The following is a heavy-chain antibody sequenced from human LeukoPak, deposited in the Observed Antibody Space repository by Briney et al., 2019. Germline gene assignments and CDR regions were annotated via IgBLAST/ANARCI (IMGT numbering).Heavy chain of an antibody. CDR2: ISSTSGFI. D-gene: IGHD3-10*01. J-gene: IGHJ4*02. CDR3: IGIGGWPGY. CDR1: GFTFSSDS. Sequence: GGSLRLSCAASGFTFSSDSMNWVRQAPGKGLEWVSSISSTSGFISYADSVKGRFTISRDNAKDTVYLQMNSLRVEDTAVYYCIGIGGWPGYWGQGTLVTVSS. V-gene: IGHV3-21*01.